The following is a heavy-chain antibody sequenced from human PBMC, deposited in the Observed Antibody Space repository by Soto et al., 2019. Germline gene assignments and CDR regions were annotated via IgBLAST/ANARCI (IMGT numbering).Heavy chain of an antibody. CDR1: GFTFSSYW. CDR2: INSDGSST. J-gene: IGHJ6*02. D-gene: IGHD3-3*01. Sequence: GGSLRLSCAASGFTFSSYWMHWVRQAPGKGLVWVSRINSDGSSTSYADSVKGRFTISRDNAKNTLYLQMNSLRAEDTAVYYCARGYDFWSGHQKYYGMDVWGQGTTVTVSS. CDR3: ARGYDFWSGHQKYYGMDV. V-gene: IGHV3-74*01.